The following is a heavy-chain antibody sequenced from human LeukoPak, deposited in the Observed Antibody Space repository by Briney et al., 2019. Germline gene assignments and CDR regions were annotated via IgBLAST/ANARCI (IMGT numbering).Heavy chain of an antibody. J-gene: IGHJ1*01. CDR3: AKDQYPLSSSWYGDFQH. V-gene: IGHV3-23*01. Sequence: GGSLRLSCAASGFTFSSYAMSWVRQAPGKGLEWVSAISGSGGSTYYADSVKGRFTISRDNSKNTLYLQMNSLRAEDTAVYYCAKDQYPLSSSWYGDFQHWGQGTLVTVSS. D-gene: IGHD6-13*01. CDR1: GFTFSSYA. CDR2: ISGSGGST.